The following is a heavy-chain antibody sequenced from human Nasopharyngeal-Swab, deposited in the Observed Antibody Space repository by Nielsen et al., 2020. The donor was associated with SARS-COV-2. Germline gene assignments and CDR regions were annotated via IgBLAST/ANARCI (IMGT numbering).Heavy chain of an antibody. V-gene: IGHV3-23*01. CDR2: IRGSGGST. D-gene: IGHD3-22*01. Sequence: GESLKIPCAAPGFTFSTYAMYRDRQPPAKGLEWVSIIRGSGGSTYYAESLKGRFTISRDNSKNTLYLQMNSLRAADTAVYYCAKRDDYYESSGLGDWGQGTLVTVSS. CDR3: AKRDDYYESSGLGD. J-gene: IGHJ4*02. CDR1: GFTFSTYA.